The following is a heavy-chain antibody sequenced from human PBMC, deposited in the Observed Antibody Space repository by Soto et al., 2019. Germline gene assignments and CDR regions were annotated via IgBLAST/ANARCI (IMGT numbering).Heavy chain of an antibody. J-gene: IGHJ6*02. Sequence: PSETLSLTCTVSGDSISSADYYWRWIRQTPGKGLEWIRHIFYSGTTYYNPSLKSRLTISVDTSKNHFSLRLTSVTAADTAVYYCARDLWVEPELYYYGMDVWGQGTTVTVSS. D-gene: IGHD1-1*01. CDR3: ARDLWVEPELYYYGMDV. CDR2: IFYSGTT. CDR1: GDSISSADYY. V-gene: IGHV4-30-4*01.